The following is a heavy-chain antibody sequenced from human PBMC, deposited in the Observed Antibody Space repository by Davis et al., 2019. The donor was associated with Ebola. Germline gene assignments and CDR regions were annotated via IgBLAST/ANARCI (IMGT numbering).Heavy chain of an antibody. CDR2: ISAYNGNT. Sequence: ASVKVSCKASGYTFTSYGISWVRQAPGQGLEWMGWISAYNGNTNYAQKLQGRVTMTTDTSTSTAYMELRSLRSDDTAVYYCAREGSVWQVEDYYYYYGMDVWGKGTTVTVSS. D-gene: IGHD5-24*01. CDR1: GYTFTSYG. V-gene: IGHV1-18*04. CDR3: AREGSVWQVEDYYYYYGMDV. J-gene: IGHJ6*04.